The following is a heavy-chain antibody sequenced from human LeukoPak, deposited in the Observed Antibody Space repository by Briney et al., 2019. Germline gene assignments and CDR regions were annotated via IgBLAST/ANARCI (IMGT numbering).Heavy chain of an antibody. CDR3: ARDVPSVVVVPAATLYYYYYMDV. V-gene: IGHV3-11*04. CDR2: ISSSGSTV. Sequence: AGASLRLSSAASGFTFSDYYMSWIRQAPGKGLEWVSYISSSGSTVYYADSVKGRFTISRDNAKNSLYLQMNSLRAEDTAVYYCARDVPSVVVVPAATLYYYYYMDVWGKGTTVTVSS. D-gene: IGHD2-2*01. CDR1: GFTFSDYY. J-gene: IGHJ6*03.